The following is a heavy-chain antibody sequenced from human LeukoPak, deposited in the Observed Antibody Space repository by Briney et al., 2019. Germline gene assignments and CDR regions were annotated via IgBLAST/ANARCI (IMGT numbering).Heavy chain of an antibody. CDR1: GFTFSSYG. Sequence: GGSLRLSCAASGFTFSSYGMHWVRQAPGKGLEWVAVISYDGSNKYYADSVKGRFTISRDNSKNTLYLQMNSLRAEDTAVYYCAKDRNIVGATFFDYWGQGTLVTVSS. D-gene: IGHD1-26*01. CDR2: ISYDGSNK. CDR3: AKDRNIVGATFFDY. J-gene: IGHJ4*02. V-gene: IGHV3-30*18.